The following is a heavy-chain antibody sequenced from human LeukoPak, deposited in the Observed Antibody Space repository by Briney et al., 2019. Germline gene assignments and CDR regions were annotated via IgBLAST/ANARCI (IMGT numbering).Heavy chain of an antibody. CDR2: ISYDGRNK. D-gene: IGHD4-11*01. J-gene: IGHJ4*02. Sequence: GGSLRLSCAASGFTFSSYAMHWVRQAPGKGLEWVAVISYDGRNKYYADSVKGRFTISRDNSKNTLYLQMNSLRAEDTAVYYCARDDYSNYSFDYWGQGTLVTVSS. CDR3: ARDDYSNYSFDY. V-gene: IGHV3-30*04. CDR1: GFTFSSYA.